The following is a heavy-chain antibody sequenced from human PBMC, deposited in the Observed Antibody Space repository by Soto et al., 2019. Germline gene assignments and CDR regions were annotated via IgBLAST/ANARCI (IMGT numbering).Heavy chain of an antibody. D-gene: IGHD3-9*01. CDR3: ARSRLRYFDWLSYYFDY. J-gene: IGHJ4*02. CDR1: GYTFTGYY. Sequence: ASVKVSCKSSGYTFTGYYMHCVRQAPGQGLEWMGWINPNSGGTNYAQKFQGWVTMTRDTSISTAYMELSRLRSDDTAVYYCARSRLRYFDWLSYYFDYWGQGTLVTVSS. V-gene: IGHV1-2*04. CDR2: INPNSGGT.